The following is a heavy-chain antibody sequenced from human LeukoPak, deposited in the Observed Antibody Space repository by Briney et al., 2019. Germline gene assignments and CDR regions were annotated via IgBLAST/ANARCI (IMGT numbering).Heavy chain of an antibody. CDR3: ARDPGSSWSLYY. CDR1: GYTFISYA. D-gene: IGHD6-13*01. J-gene: IGHJ4*02. V-gene: IGHV1-3*01. Sequence: ASVKISCKASGYTFISYAMHWVRQAAGQRLEWMGWINAGNGNTKYSQKFQGRVTITRDTSASTAYMELRSLRSDDTAVYYCARDPGSSWSLYYWGQGTLVTVSS. CDR2: INAGNGNT.